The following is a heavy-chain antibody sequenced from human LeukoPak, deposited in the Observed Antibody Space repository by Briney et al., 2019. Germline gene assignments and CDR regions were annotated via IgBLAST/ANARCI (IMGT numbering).Heavy chain of an antibody. J-gene: IGHJ4*02. Sequence: KPSETLSLTCTVSGGSISSYYWSWIRQPPGKGLEWIGYIYYSGSTNYSPSLKSRVTISVDTSKNQFSLKLSSVTAADTAVYYCARGGVRKVYDSSGYYFLDYWGQGTLVTVSP. CDR3: ARGGVRKVYDSSGYYFLDY. CDR1: GGSISSYY. D-gene: IGHD3-22*01. V-gene: IGHV4-59*01. CDR2: IYYSGST.